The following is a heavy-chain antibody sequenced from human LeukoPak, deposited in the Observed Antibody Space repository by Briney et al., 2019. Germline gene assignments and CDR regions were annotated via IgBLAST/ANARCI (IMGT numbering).Heavy chain of an antibody. CDR1: GGSISSGDYY. J-gene: IGHJ4*02. CDR2: IYYSGST. D-gene: IGHD3-3*01. CDR3: ARWGFGVANQGIY. Sequence: PSETLSLTCTVSGGSISSGDYYWSWIRQPPGKGLEWIGYIYYSGSTYYNPSLKSRVTISVDTSKNQFSLKLSSVTAADTAVYYCARWGFGVANQGIYWGQGTLVTVSS. V-gene: IGHV4-30-4*08.